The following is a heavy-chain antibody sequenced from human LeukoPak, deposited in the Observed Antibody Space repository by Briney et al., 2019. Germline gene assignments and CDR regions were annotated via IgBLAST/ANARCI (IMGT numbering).Heavy chain of an antibody. Sequence: GGSLRLSCAASGFTFDDYAMHWVRQAPGKGLEWVSGISWNSGSIGYADSVKGRFTISRDNAKNSLYLQMNSLRAEDTALYYCAKEGSSGWYGVPRWFDPWGQGTLVTVSS. D-gene: IGHD6-19*01. V-gene: IGHV3-9*01. J-gene: IGHJ5*02. CDR2: ISWNSGSI. CDR1: GFTFDDYA. CDR3: AKEGSSGWYGVPRWFDP.